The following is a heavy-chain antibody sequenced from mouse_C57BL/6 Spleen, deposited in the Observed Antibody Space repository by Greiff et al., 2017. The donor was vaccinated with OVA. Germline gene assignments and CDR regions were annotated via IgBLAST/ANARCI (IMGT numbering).Heavy chain of an antibody. CDR2: IYPGDGDT. Sequence: VKLMESGPELVKPGASVKISCKASGYAFSSSWMNWVKQRPGKGLEWIGRIYPGDGDTNYNGKFKGKATLTADKSSSTAYMQLSSLTSEDSAVYFCARDYDGYYDDDYWGQGTTLTVSS. CDR3: ARDYDGYYDDDY. D-gene: IGHD2-3*01. J-gene: IGHJ2*01. V-gene: IGHV1-82*01. CDR1: GYAFSSSW.